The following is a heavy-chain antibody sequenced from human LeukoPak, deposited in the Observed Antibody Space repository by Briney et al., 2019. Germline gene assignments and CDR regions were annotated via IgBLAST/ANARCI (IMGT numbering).Heavy chain of an antibody. CDR2: IYYSGST. CDR3: ARVWDSGFDY. CDR1: GGSISNNIHY. V-gene: IGHV4-39*07. J-gene: IGHJ4*02. Sequence: SETLSLTCTVSGGSISNNIHYWGWIRQPPGKGLEWIGNIYYSGSTYYNPSLKSRVTISVDTSKNQFSLKLSSATAADTAVYYCARVWDSGFDYWGQGTLVTVSS. D-gene: IGHD3-10*01.